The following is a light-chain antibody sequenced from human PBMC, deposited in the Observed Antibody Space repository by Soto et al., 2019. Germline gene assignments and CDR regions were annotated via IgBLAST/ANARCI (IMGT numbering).Light chain of an antibody. Sequence: DIQVAQSPSSLSASVGDRVTITCRASQRIDNFLAWYQQKPGKVPKLLISAASTLESGVPSRFSASGSGIDFTLTISSLQPEDVATYYCQKYNSGPRTFGQGTKLEI. CDR3: QKYNSGPRT. V-gene: IGKV1-27*01. J-gene: IGKJ1*01. CDR1: QRIDNF. CDR2: AAS.